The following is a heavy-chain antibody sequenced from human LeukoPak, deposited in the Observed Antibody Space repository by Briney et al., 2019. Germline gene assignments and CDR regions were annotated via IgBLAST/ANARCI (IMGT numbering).Heavy chain of an antibody. J-gene: IGHJ4*02. CDR1: GGSISSGDYY. CDR3: ARNQDYGDYVGGYYFDY. Sequence: SETLSLTCTVSGGSISSGDYYWSWIRQPPGKGLEWIGYIYYSGSTYYNPSLKSRVTISVDTSKNQFSLKLSSVTAADTAVYYCARNQDYGDYVGGYYFDYWGQGTLVTVSS. CDR2: IYYSGST. D-gene: IGHD4-17*01. V-gene: IGHV4-30-4*01.